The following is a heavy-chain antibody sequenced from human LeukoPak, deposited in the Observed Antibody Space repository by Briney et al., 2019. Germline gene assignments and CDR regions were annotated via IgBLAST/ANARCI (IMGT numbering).Heavy chain of an antibody. J-gene: IGHJ4*02. Sequence: SETLSLTCTVSGGSISSYYWSWIRQPAGKGLEWIGRIYTSGSTNYNPSLKSRVTISVDTSDNQFFLKLNSLTAADTAVYYCARGPGSSLSPHYFDYWGQGTLVTVSS. CDR1: GGSISSYY. CDR2: IYTSGST. D-gene: IGHD6-6*01. V-gene: IGHV4-4*07. CDR3: ARGPGSSLSPHYFDY.